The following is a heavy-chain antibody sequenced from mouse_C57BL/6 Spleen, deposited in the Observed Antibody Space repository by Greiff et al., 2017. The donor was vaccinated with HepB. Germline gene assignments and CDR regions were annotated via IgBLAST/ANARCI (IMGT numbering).Heavy chain of an antibody. CDR1: GFSLSTFGMG. CDR2: IWWDDDK. CDR3: ARIASDYYGSSYGWDWYFDV. J-gene: IGHJ1*03. D-gene: IGHD1-1*01. Sequence: QVQLKESGPGILQPSQTLSLTCSFSGFSLSTFGMGVGWIRQPSGKGLEWLAHIWWDDDKYYNPALKSRLTISKDTSKHQVFLKIANVDTADTATYYCARIASDYYGSSYGWDWYFDVWGTGTTVTVSS. V-gene: IGHV8-8*01.